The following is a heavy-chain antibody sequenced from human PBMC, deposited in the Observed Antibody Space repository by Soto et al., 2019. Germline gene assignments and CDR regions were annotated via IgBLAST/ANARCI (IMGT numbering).Heavy chain of an antibody. Sequence: QVQLVESGGGVVQPGRSLRLSCAASGFTFSSYGMHWVRQAPGKGLEWVAVISYDGSNKYYADSVKGRFTISRDNSKNTLDLQMNSLRAEDTAVYYCAKDFSGTAMCSYWGQGTLVTVSS. CDR2: ISYDGSNK. D-gene: IGHD5-18*01. CDR3: AKDFSGTAMCSY. V-gene: IGHV3-30*18. J-gene: IGHJ4*02. CDR1: GFTFSSYG.